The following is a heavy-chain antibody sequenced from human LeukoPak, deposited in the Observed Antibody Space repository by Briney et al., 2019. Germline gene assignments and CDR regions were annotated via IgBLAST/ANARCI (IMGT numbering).Heavy chain of an antibody. CDR1: GGSISRYY. D-gene: IGHD6-13*01. V-gene: IGHV4-59*01. CDR3: ARENTAAAGTLFDY. J-gene: IGHJ4*02. CDR2: IYYSGST. Sequence: PSETLSLTCTVSGGSISRYYWSWIRQPPGKGLEWIGYIYYSGSTNYNPSLKSRVTISVDTSKNQFSLKLSSVTAADTAVYYCARENTAAAGTLFDYWGQGTLVTVSS.